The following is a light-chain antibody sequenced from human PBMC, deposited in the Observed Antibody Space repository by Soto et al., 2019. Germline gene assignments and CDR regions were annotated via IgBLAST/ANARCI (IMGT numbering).Light chain of an antibody. J-gene: IGKJ1*01. V-gene: IGKV3-15*01. Sequence: EIVMTQSPGTLSVSPGERATLSCRASQNVFSNVAWYQQRPGQPPRLLISGASTRATGVSARFSASGSGTDFTLTITSLQSEDFAVYYCQQYDTWPRTFGQGTKVDIK. CDR1: QNVFSN. CDR2: GAS. CDR3: QQYDTWPRT.